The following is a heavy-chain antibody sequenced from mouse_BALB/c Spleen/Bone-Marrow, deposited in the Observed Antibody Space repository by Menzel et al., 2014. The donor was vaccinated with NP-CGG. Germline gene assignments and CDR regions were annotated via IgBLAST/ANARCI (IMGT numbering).Heavy chain of an antibody. CDR1: GFDFSRYW. J-gene: IGHJ4*01. CDR2: INPDSSTI. Sequence: EVKLMESGGGLVQPGGSLKLSCAASGFDFSRYWMSWVRQAPGKGLEWIGEINPDSSTINYTPSLKDKFIISRDNAKNTLYLQMNKVRSEDTARYYCARLGYYGAMDYWGQGTSVTVSS. D-gene: IGHD1-1*01. CDR3: ARLGYYGAMDY. V-gene: IGHV4-1*02.